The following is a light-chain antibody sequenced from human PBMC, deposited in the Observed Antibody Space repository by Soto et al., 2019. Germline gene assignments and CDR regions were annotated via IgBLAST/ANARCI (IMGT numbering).Light chain of an antibody. CDR3: QQYDYLVT. CDR1: QSVNNN. V-gene: IGKV3D-15*01. J-gene: IGKJ1*01. Sequence: EIVMTQSPATLSVSPGAGATLSCRASQSVNNNLAWYQQKPGQAPRLLIDGASSRAAGIPDRFSGSGSGTDFTLTISRLEPEDLAVYYCQQYDYLVTFGQGTKVDIK. CDR2: GAS.